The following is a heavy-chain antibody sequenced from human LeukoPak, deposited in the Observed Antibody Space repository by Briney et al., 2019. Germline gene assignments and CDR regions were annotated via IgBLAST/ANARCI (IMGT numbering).Heavy chain of an antibody. CDR2: INHSGST. Sequence: SETLSVTCAVYGGSFSGYYWSWIRQPPGKGLEWIGEINHSGSTNYNPSIKSRVTISVDTSKNQFSLKLSSVTAADTAVYYCASKRRYDFWSGYYYFDYWGQGTLVTVSS. J-gene: IGHJ4*02. CDR1: GGSFSGYY. V-gene: IGHV4-34*01. CDR3: ASKRRYDFWSGYYYFDY. D-gene: IGHD3-3*01.